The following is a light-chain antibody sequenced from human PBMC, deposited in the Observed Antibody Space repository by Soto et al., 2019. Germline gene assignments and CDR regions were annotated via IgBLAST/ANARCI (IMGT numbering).Light chain of an antibody. V-gene: IGLV2-14*03. CDR2: NVY. CDR3: SAYTVGGTYV. J-gene: IGLJ1*01. CDR1: SSDVGAYNF. Sequence: QSALTQPASVSGSPGQSITISCTGTSSDVGAYNFVSWHQQHPGKAPKLMIYNVYDRPSGISYRFSGSKSGNTASLTISGLRGEEEADYYCSAYTVGGTYVFGPGT.